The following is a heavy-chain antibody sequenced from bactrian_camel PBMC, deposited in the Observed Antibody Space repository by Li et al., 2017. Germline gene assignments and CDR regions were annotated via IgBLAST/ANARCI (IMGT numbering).Heavy chain of an antibody. D-gene: IGHD1*01. Sequence: HVQLVESGGGLVQPGGSLRLSCAASGFTFSAYWMYWVRQAPGKALEWVSHIDNGRGSTLDADSVKGRFTTSRDNAKNTVYLQLSNLKVEDTAVYYCVAAGSPRNSLAQNNWGQGTQVTVS. CDR2: IDNGRGST. J-gene: IGHJ4*01. CDR1: GFTFSAYW. V-gene: IGHV3S1*01. CDR3: VAAGSPRNSLAQNN.